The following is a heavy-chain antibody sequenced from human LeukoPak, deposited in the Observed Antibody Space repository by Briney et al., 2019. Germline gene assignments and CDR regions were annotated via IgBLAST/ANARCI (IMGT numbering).Heavy chain of an antibody. J-gene: IGHJ6*03. D-gene: IGHD4-17*01. CDR2: INHSGST. CDR1: GGSFSGYY. CDR3: ARSETYGDYNYYYYYYMDV. V-gene: IGHV4-34*01. Sequence: SETLSLTCAVYGGSFSGYYWSWIRQPPGKGLEWIGEINHSGSTNYNPSLKSRVTISVDTSKYQFSLKLSSVTAADTAVYYCARSETYGDYNYYYYYYMDVWGKGTTVTVSS.